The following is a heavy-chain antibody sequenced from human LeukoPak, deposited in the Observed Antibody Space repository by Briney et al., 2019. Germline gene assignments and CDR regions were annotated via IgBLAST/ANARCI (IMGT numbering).Heavy chain of an antibody. J-gene: IGHJ2*01. D-gene: IGHD6-13*01. CDR1: GGSISSYY. CDR2: IYYSGST. V-gene: IGHV4-59*01. Sequence: SETLSFTCTVSGGSISSYYWSWIRQPPGKGLEWIGYIYYSGSTNYNPSLKSRVTISVDTSKNQFSLKLSSMTAADTAVYYCARTNLDHSSSWSDWYFDLWGRGTLVTVSS. CDR3: ARTNLDHSSSWSDWYFDL.